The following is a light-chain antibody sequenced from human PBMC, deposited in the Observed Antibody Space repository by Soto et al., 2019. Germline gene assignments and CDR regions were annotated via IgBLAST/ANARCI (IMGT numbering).Light chain of an antibody. CDR3: QQRQYWPPIT. CDR2: DAS. CDR1: LNVNSY. V-gene: IGKV3-11*01. Sequence: VLTQSPATLSLSPWERATLSCRASLNVNSYLAWYQQKPGQAPRLLIYDASNRAAGIPARFSGSGSGTDFTLTISSLGPEDFAIYYCQQRQYWPPITFGQGTRLEIK. J-gene: IGKJ5*01.